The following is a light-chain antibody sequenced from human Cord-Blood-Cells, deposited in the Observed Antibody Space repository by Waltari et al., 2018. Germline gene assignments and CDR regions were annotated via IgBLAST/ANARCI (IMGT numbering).Light chain of an antibody. J-gene: IGKJ1*01. CDR1: QRVSSS. Sequence: EIVLTQSPATLSLSPGERATLSCRASQRVSSSLAWYQQKPGPAPRLLIYDASNRATGIPARFSGSGSGTDFTLTISSLEPEDFAVYYCQQRSNWPWTFGQGTKVEIK. CDR3: QQRSNWPWT. CDR2: DAS. V-gene: IGKV3-11*01.